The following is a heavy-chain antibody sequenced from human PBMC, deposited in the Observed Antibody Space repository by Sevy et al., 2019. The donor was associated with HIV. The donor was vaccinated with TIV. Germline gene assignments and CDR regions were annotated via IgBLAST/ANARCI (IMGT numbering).Heavy chain of an antibody. CDR2: ISSSSSYI. Sequence: GGSLRLSCAASGFTFSSYSMNWVRQAPGKGLEWVSSISSSSSYIYYAASGKGLFTISRDNAKSSLNLQMNSLRAEDKAVYYCAGGGGEILWFGELLNNYYYYGMDVWGQGTTVTVSS. J-gene: IGHJ6*02. CDR1: GFTFSSYS. CDR3: AGGGGEILWFGELLNNYYYYGMDV. D-gene: IGHD3-10*01. V-gene: IGHV3-21*01.